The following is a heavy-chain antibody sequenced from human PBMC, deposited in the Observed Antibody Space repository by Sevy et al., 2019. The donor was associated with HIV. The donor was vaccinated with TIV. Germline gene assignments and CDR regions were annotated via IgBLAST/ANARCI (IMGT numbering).Heavy chain of an antibody. V-gene: IGHV4-31*03. J-gene: IGHJ4*02. CDR1: GGSIRSGGYY. Sequence: SETLSLTCTVSGGSIRSGGYYWAWIRQHPGKGLEWFGFIYYSGITYYNPSLKSRLTISIDTSKNEFSLRLTSVTAADTAMYYCAREAGYNFGFDSWGQGTLVTVSS. CDR3: AREAGYNFGFDS. CDR2: IYYSGIT. D-gene: IGHD5-18*01.